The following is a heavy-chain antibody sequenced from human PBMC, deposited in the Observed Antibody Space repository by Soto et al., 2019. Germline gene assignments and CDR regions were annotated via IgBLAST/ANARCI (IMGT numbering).Heavy chain of an antibody. CDR2: ISTFNGNA. CDR1: GYNFSSNG. Sequence: QVQLVQSGAEVKKPGASVKVSCKASGYNFSSNGVSWVRQAPGQGLEWMGWISTFNGNAHYAQKLQGRVTMTTDTSTNTAYMELTSLSSDDTAVYYCARLHGYSSGWYDYWGQGTLVTVSS. D-gene: IGHD6-19*01. CDR3: ARLHGYSSGWYDY. J-gene: IGHJ4*02. V-gene: IGHV1-18*04.